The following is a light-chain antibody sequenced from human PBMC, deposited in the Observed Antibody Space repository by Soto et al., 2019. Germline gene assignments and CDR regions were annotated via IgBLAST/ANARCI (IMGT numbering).Light chain of an antibody. Sequence: EIVLTQSPGTLSLSPGERATLSCRASQSVSSSYLAWYQQKPGQAPRLLIYGASSRATGIPDRFSGSGSGTDFTLTISRLEPEDFAVYYCQPYGSPRPWTVGQGPKVEIK. CDR1: QSVSSSY. CDR3: QPYGSPRPWT. CDR2: GAS. J-gene: IGKJ1*01. V-gene: IGKV3-20*01.